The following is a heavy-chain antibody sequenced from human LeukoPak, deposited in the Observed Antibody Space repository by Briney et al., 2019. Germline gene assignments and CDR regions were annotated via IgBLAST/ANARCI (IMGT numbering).Heavy chain of an antibody. CDR3: ARGGTTGTTGAFDI. Sequence: VASVKVSCKASGYTFTGYYMHWVRQAPGQGLEWMGWINPNSGGTNYAQKFQGRVTITRDTSASTAYMELSSLRSEDTAVYYCARGGTTGTTGAFDIWGQGTMVTVSS. CDR1: GYTFTGYY. V-gene: IGHV1-2*02. D-gene: IGHD1-1*01. CDR2: INPNSGGT. J-gene: IGHJ3*02.